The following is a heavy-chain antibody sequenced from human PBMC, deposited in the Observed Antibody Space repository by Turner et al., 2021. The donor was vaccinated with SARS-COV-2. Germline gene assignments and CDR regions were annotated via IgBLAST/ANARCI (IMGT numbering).Heavy chain of an antibody. J-gene: IGHJ4*02. CDR1: GFPFNSDA. CDR2: SGSGGST. V-gene: IGHV3-23*04. CDR3: AKGYSPDY. Sequence: EVQLVESGGGLVQPGGSLRLSCAASGFPFNSDAMSWVRQAPGKGLEWVSASGSGGSTYYADSVKGRFTISRDNSKNTLYLQMNSLRAEDTAVYYCAKGYSPDYWGQGTLVTVSS. D-gene: IGHD4-4*01.